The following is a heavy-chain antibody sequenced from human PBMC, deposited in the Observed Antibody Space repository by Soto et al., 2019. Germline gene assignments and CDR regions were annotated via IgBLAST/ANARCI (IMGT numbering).Heavy chain of an antibody. J-gene: IGHJ2*01. V-gene: IGHV3-13*01. CDR3: ARDPSGGGTDYRGDWYFDL. Sequence: EVQLVESGGGLVQPGGSLRLSCAASGFTFSSYDMHWVRQATGKGLEWVSAIGTAGDTYYPGSVKGRFTISRENAKNSLYLQINSLRAGYTAVYYCARDPSGGGTDYRGDWYFDLWGRGTLVTVSS. CDR1: GFTFSSYD. CDR2: IGTAGDT. D-gene: IGHD3-16*01.